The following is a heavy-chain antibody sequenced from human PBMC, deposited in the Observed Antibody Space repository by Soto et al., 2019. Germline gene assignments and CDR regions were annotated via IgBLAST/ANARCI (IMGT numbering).Heavy chain of an antibody. Sequence: QVQLVQSGTEVKKPGASVKVSCKTSGYIFSSYGLSWVRQAPGQGLEWMGWISPKNGEINYFQKFQGRVTMTTDTSTTTADMELRSLTSDDTAVYYCARDRVYSGDDSDYWGQGTVFTVSS. D-gene: IGHD5-12*01. CDR3: ARDRVYSGDDSDY. CDR2: ISPKNGEI. CDR1: GYIFSSYG. V-gene: IGHV1-18*01. J-gene: IGHJ4*02.